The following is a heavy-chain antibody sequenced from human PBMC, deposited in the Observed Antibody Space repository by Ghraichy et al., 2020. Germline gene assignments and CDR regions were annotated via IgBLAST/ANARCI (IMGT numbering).Heavy chain of an antibody. J-gene: IGHJ5*02. CDR1: GGSISSSSYY. V-gene: IGHV4-39*01. D-gene: IGHD6-13*01. Sequence: SETLSLTCTVSGGSISSSSYYWGWIRQPPGKGLEWIGSIYHSGGTYYNASLKSRVTISVDTSKNQFSLKLSSVTATDTAVYFCARLGIATVGNDRWGQGSLVYVSS. CDR2: IYHSGGT. CDR3: ARLGIATVGNDR.